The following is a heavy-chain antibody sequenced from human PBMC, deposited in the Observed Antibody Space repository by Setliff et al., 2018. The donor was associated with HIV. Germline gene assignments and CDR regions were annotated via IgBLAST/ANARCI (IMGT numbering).Heavy chain of an antibody. Sequence: SETLSLTCNVSDGSISSSSYYWAWIRQPPGKGLEWIGTIYYSGNTYYRPSLKSRVTVYIDTSKNQFSLRLNSVTAADTAVYYCARQSGYTRGWDIFGLVAGSFDIWGQGTMVTVSS. J-gene: IGHJ3*02. CDR3: ARQSGYTRGWDIFGLVAGSFDI. D-gene: IGHD3-3*01. V-gene: IGHV4-39*01. CDR1: DGSISSSSYY. CDR2: IYYSGNT.